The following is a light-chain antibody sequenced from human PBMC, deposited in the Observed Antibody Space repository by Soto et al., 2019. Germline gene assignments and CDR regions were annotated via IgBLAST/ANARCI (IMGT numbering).Light chain of an antibody. V-gene: IGLV1-40*01. Sequence: QSVLTQRPSVSGAPGQRVTISCTGSSSNIGAVFDVHWYQQLPGTAPKLLIYANTNRPSGVPDRFSGSKSGTSASLAITGLQAEDEADYYCQSYDNSLSAWVFGGGTKLTVL. CDR2: ANT. CDR1: SSNIGAVFD. J-gene: IGLJ3*02. CDR3: QSYDNSLSAWV.